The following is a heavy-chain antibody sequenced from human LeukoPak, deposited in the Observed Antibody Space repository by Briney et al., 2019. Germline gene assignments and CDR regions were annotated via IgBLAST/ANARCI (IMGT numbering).Heavy chain of an antibody. CDR3: ARAQYSSGD. D-gene: IGHD6-19*01. CDR2: RSGSGGNT. V-gene: IGHV3-23*01. J-gene: IGHJ4*02. Sequence: GGALRLSCADSGVSFSGCAMSWGPPAPGEGLEWVSGRSGSGGNTHYADSVKGRFTISRDNSKNTLYLQMNSLRAEDTAVYYCARAQYSSGDWGPGTLVTVSS. CDR1: GVSFSGCA.